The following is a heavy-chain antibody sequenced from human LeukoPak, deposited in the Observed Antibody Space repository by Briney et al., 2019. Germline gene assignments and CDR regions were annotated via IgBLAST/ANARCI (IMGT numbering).Heavy chain of an antibody. CDR2: INPSGGTT. J-gene: IGHJ4*02. V-gene: IGHV1-46*01. Sequence: ASVKVSCKASGYTFTRYNMHWVRQAPGQGLEWMGVINPSGGTTGYAQKFQGRVTMTRDTSTSTVYMGLSSLRSEDTAVYYCATRGIYCSTTTCPFDYWGQGTLVTVSS. CDR1: GYTFTRYN. CDR3: ATRGIYCSTTTCPFDY. D-gene: IGHD2-2*01.